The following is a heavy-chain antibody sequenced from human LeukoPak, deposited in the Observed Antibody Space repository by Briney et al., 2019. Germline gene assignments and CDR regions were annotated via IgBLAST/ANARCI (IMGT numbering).Heavy chain of an antibody. J-gene: IGHJ4*02. CDR3: ARDPGYYGSGSYPNYFDY. CDR1: GYTFTSYA. D-gene: IGHD3-10*01. V-gene: IGHV1-3*01. Sequence: ASVKVSCKASGYTFTSYAMHWVRQAPGQRLEWMGWINAGNGNTKYSQKFQGRVTITRDTSASTAYMELSSLRSEDTAVYYCARDPGYYGSGSYPNYFDYWGQGTLVTVSS. CDR2: INAGNGNT.